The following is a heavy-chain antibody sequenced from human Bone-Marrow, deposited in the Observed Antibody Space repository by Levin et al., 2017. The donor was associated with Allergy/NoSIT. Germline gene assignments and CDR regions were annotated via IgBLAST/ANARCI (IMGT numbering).Heavy chain of an antibody. Sequence: GESLKISCKGSGYNFTYYWIGWVRQMPGKGLEWMGIIYPSDSDTRYSPSFQGQVTISADKSVSTAYLEWSSLMAADTAMYYCLRLFYTGGYYSYWYFDPWGRGTLVTVSS. CDR3: LRLFYTGGYYSYWYFDP. CDR2: IYPSDSDT. D-gene: IGHD1-26*01. J-gene: IGHJ2*01. V-gene: IGHV5-51*01. CDR1: GYNFTYYW.